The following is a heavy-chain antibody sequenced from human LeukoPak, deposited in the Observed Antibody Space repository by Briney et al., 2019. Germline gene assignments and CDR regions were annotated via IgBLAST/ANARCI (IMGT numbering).Heavy chain of an antibody. CDR2: INPNSGGT. D-gene: IGHD3-3*01. CDR3: AREGYDLNQNHDLDV. Sequence: GASVKVSCKTSGYSFTAYFIHWVRQAPGQGLEWLGWINPNSGGTKYTQKFQDRVTMTRDTSITTAHTELSSLRSDDTAVYYCAREGYDLNQNHDLDVWGQGTTVTVSS. CDR1: GYSFTAYF. V-gene: IGHV1-2*02. J-gene: IGHJ6*02.